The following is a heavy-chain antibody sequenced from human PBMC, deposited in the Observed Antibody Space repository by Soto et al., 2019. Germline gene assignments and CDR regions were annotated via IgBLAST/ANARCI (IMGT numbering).Heavy chain of an antibody. CDR2: IYYSGST. CDR1: GGSISSGGES. J-gene: IGHJ5*02. Sequence: QLQLQESGSGLVKPSPTLSLTGAVAGGSISSGGESWRWIRQPPAKGLEWIGYIYYSGSTYYNPSLQSRVTISVDRSKNKFSLKLSSVTAADTAVYYCPRGPGPWGQGTLVTVSS. CDR3: PRGPGP. V-gene: IGHV4-30-2*01.